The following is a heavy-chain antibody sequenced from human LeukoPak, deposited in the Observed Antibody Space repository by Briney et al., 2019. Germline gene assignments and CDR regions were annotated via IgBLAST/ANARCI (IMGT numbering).Heavy chain of an antibody. D-gene: IGHD6-13*01. V-gene: IGHV4-31*03. CDR1: GDSINSGAYY. Sequence: PSQTLSLTCTVSGDSINSGAYYWSWIRQHPGKGLEWIGYMYYSGSSYYNPSLQGRVSISVDTSKKQVSLQLSSVTAADTAVYYCARMRQQLVSDYWGQGTLVTVSS. J-gene: IGHJ4*02. CDR2: MYYSGSS. CDR3: ARMRQQLVSDY.